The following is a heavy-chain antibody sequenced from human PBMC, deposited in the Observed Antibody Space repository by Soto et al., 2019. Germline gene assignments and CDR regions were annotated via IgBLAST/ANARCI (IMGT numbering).Heavy chain of an antibody. Sequence: EEQLVESGGGLEQPGGSLRLSCTASGFIFNAYSMSWVRQAPGKGLEWVSYVRADSSAIYYADSVRGRFTISRDNARNSLYLQMNSLRAEDTAVYYCARWKTGTAFDCWGQGTLVTVSS. CDR1: GFIFNAYS. CDR3: ARWKTGTAFDC. V-gene: IGHV3-48*01. CDR2: VRADSSAI. D-gene: IGHD1-1*01. J-gene: IGHJ4*02.